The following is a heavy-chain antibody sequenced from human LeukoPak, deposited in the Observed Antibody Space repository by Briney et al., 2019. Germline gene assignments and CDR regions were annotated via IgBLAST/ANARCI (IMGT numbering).Heavy chain of an antibody. J-gene: IGHJ5*02. CDR3: AKSGVVPAAISFLFRAGDNWFDP. D-gene: IGHD2-2*02. V-gene: IGHV1-2*02. CDR2: INPNGGGT. Sequence: GASVKVSCKASGYTFTGYYMHWVRQAPGQGLEWMGWINPNGGGTNYAQKFQGRVTMTRDTSISTAYMELSRLRSDDTAVYYCAKSGVVPAAISFLFRAGDNWFDPWGQGTLVTVSS. CDR1: GYTFTGYY.